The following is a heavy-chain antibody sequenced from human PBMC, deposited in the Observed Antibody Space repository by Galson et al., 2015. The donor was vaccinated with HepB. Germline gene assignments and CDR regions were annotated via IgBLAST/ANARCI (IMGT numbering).Heavy chain of an antibody. V-gene: IGHV4-59*12. D-gene: IGHD2-8*01. CDR2: IYYSGST. CDR3: ARGGRYCTNGVCGGRIGYYYYYGMDV. Sequence: ETLSLTCTVSGGSICSYYWSWIRQPPGKGLEWIGYIYYSGSTNYNPSLKSRVTISVDTSKNQFSLKLSSVTAADTAVYYCARGGRYCTNGVCGGRIGYYYYYGMDVWGQGTTVTVSS. J-gene: IGHJ6*02. CDR1: GGSICSYY.